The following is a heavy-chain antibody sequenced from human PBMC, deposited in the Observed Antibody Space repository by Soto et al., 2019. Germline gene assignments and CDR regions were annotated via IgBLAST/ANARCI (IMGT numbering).Heavy chain of an antibody. V-gene: IGHV5-10-1*01. CDR2: IDPSDSYT. CDR3: ARPIAVSGTGYYYFDF. Sequence: GESLKISCKGSGYSFTSYWIGWVRQMPGKGLEWMGRIDPSDSYTNYSPSLQGHVTISADKSISTAYLQWSSLKASDTAMYYCARPIAVSGTGYYYFDFWGQGTLVTVSS. CDR1: GYSFTSYW. J-gene: IGHJ4*02. D-gene: IGHD6-19*01.